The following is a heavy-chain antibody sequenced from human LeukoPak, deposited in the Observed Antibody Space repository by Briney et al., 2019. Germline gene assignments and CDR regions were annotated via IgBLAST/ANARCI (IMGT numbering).Heavy chain of an antibody. V-gene: IGHV3-23*01. D-gene: IGHD3-10*01. J-gene: IGHJ3*02. CDR2: LSGSGGAT. CDR1: GLTFSNYA. Sequence: GGSLRLSCAASGLTFSNYAMTWVRLAPGKGLEWVSSLSGSGGATWYAGSVKGRFTISRDNSKNTLYLRMNSLRAEDTAVYYCAKDRTPYSRSGGYYLGAFDIWGHGTLVTVPS. CDR3: AKDRTPYSRSGGYYLGAFDI.